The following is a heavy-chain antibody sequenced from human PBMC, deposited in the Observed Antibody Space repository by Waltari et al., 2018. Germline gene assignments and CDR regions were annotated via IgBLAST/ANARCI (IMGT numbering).Heavy chain of an antibody. CDR2: ISGSSAHI. J-gene: IGHJ4*02. V-gene: IGHV3-23*01. CDR1: GFPCSAYA. D-gene: IGHD3-10*01. CDR3: AKFIGSQWD. Sequence: EVQLLESGGGLVQPGGSLRLPCAASGFPCSAYAMCWVRQVPGKGLEWVSSISGSSAHIYYTDSVRGRFTISRDSSKNTLYLQMNNVRAEDTAVYYCAKFIGSQWDWGQGTLVTVSS.